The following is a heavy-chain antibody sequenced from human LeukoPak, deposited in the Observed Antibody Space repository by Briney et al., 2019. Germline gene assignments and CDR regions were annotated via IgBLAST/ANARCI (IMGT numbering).Heavy chain of an antibody. CDR1: GGTFSNYA. CDR3: ARDLGYCSNTACSRGWFDP. CDR2: IIPIFGTA. Sequence: ASVKVSCKASGGTFSNYAISWVRQAPGQGLEWMGGIIPIFGTANYAQKFRGRVTITADKSTSTAYMELSSLRSEDTAVYYCARDLGYCSNTACSRGWFDPWGQGTLVTVSS. D-gene: IGHD2-2*01. V-gene: IGHV1-69*06. J-gene: IGHJ5*02.